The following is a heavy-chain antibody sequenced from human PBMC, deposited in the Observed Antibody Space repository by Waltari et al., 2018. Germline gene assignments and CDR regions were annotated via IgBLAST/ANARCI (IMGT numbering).Heavy chain of an antibody. CDR2: ISWHSKSI. Sequence: EVQLVESGGGLVQPGRSLRLSCAASGFTFDDYAMHWVRQAPGKGLEWVSSISWHSKSIDYADSVKGRFTISRDNANNSLYVQMNSLRPEDTALYYCAKGKSSARLLRDGFDVWGQGTMVTVSA. J-gene: IGHJ3*01. CDR3: AKGKSSARLLRDGFDV. V-gene: IGHV3-9*01. CDR1: GFTFDDYA. D-gene: IGHD3-22*01.